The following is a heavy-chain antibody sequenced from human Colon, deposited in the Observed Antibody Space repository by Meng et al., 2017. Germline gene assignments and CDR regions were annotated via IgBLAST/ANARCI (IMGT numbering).Heavy chain of an antibody. D-gene: IGHD3-10*01. Sequence: GQLQESGQGLVGPSETRSVTCKSYGGSASSASYYWSWIRQPPGKGLEWIGLIHYSGSRNYNPSLKRRVTMSVDTSKNQVSLRLTSVTAADTAVYYCARFYGSGTFEVHDYWGQGTLVTVSS. V-gene: IGHV4-61*01. J-gene: IGHJ4*02. CDR3: ARFYGSGTFEVHDY. CDR2: IHYSGSR. CDR1: GGSASSASYY.